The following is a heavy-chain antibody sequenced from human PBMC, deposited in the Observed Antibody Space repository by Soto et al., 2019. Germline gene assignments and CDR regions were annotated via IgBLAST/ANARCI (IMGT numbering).Heavy chain of an antibody. V-gene: IGHV3-9*01. CDR1: GFTFDDNA. J-gene: IGHJ4*02. CDR2: INWKREI. Sequence: GGSLRLSCAVSGFTFDDNAMHWVRQAPEKGLEWVSGINWKREIGYADSVKGRFTIARNNAENSPYLQLNSLRAEDTDLYYCAISQDRGGRTTFIYWGQGTQVTVSA. CDR3: AISQDRGGRTTFIY. D-gene: IGHD3-16*01.